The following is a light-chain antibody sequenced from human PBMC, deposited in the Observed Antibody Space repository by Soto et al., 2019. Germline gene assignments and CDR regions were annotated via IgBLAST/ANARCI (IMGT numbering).Light chain of an antibody. CDR2: GVS. CDR3: QQYDSSRLT. CDR1: QTVSSSF. Sequence: EVVLTQSPGTLSLSPGERATLSCRASQTVSSSFLAWYQQKPGQAPRLLIYGVSSRATGIPDRFSGTGSGTDFSLTVSRLEPEDFAVYYCQQYDSSRLTFGGGTKVDI. V-gene: IGKV3-20*01. J-gene: IGKJ4*01.